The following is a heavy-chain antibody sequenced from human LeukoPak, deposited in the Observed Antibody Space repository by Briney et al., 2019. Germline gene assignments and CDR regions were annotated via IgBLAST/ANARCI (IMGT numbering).Heavy chain of an antibody. Sequence: SETLSLTGTVSGGSVSSNYWGWIRQPPGKGLKGFGYIYYSGITNYNPSLNSRITISVETTNNEFSLKMTSVTAAHTAVYYCARGIEGYNSWGQGTLVTVSS. CDR2: IYYSGIT. J-gene: IGHJ4*02. CDR3: ARGIEGYNS. D-gene: IGHD5-24*01. V-gene: IGHV4-59*02. CDR1: GGSVSSNY.